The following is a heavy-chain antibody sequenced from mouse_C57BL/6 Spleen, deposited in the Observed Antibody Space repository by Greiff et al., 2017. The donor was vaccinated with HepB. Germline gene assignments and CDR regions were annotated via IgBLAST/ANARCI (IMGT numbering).Heavy chain of an antibody. Sequence: VQLQESDAELVKPGASVKISCKVSGYTFTDHTIHWMKQRPEQGLEWIGYIYPRDGSTKYNEKFKGKATLTADKSSSTAYMQHNSLTSEDSAVYFCARQGDYYGRTAHWYFDVWGTGTTVTVSS. CDR1: GYTFTDHT. CDR2: IYPRDGST. CDR3: ARQGDYYGRTAHWYFDV. J-gene: IGHJ1*03. V-gene: IGHV1-78*01. D-gene: IGHD1-1*01.